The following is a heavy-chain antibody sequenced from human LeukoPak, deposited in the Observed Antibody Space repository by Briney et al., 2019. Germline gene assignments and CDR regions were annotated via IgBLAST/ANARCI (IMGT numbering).Heavy chain of an antibody. V-gene: IGHV1-18*01. Sequence: GASVKVSCKASGYTFTSHGISWVRQAPGQGLEWMGWISAYNGNTNYAQKLQGRVTMTTDTSTSTAYMELRSLRSDDTAVYYCARDYYDSSGDLLDYWGQGTLVTVSS. CDR3: ARDYYDSSGDLLDY. D-gene: IGHD3-22*01. J-gene: IGHJ4*02. CDR2: ISAYNGNT. CDR1: GYTFTSHG.